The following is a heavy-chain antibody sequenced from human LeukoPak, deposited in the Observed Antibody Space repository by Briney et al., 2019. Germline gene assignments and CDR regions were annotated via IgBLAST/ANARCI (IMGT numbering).Heavy chain of an antibody. V-gene: IGHV3-21*01. CDR1: GFTFSSYS. CDR2: ISSSSSYI. J-gene: IGHJ4*02. CDR3: ARDPGSSWYQDY. Sequence: GGSLRLSCAASGFTFSSYSMNWVRLAPGKGLEWVSSISSSSSYIYYADSVKGRFTISRDNAKNSLYLQMNSLRAEDTAVYYCARDPGSSWYQDYWGQGTLVTVSS. D-gene: IGHD6-13*01.